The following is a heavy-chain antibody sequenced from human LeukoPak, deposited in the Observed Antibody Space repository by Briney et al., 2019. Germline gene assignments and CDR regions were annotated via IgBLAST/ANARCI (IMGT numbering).Heavy chain of an antibody. CDR1: GFTFDDYA. V-gene: IGHV3-9*01. CDR3: ARGPPSDY. J-gene: IGHJ4*02. Sequence: PGRSLRLSCAASGFTFDDYAMHWVRQAPGKGLEWVSGISWNSGSIGYADSVKGRFTISRDNAKNSLYLQMNSLRAEDTALYYCARGPPSDYWGQGTLVTVSS. CDR2: ISWNSGSI.